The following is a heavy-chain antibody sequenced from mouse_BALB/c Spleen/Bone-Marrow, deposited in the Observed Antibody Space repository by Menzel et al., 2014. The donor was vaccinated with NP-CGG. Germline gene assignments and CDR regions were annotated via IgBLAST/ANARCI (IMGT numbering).Heavy chain of an antibody. J-gene: IGHJ4*01. V-gene: IGHV2-9*02. CDR2: IWAGGST. D-gene: IGHD2-1*01. CDR1: GFSLTSYG. Sequence: VQRVESGPGLVAPSQSLSITCTVSGFSLTSYGVHWVRQPPGKGLEWLGVIWAGGSTNYNSALMSRLSISKDKSKSQVFLKMNSLQTDDTAMYYCARGYGNLAMDYWGQGTSVPVSS. CDR3: ARGYGNLAMDY.